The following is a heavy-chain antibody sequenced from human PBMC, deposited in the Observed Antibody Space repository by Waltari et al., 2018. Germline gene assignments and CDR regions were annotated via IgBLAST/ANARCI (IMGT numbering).Heavy chain of an antibody. D-gene: IGHD4-17*01. CDR2: MNPNRGNT. CDR3: ARGPSLDDYGDYASNY. V-gene: IGHV1-8*01. Sequence: QVQLVQSGAEVKKPGASVKVSCKASGYTFTSYDINWVRQATGQGLEWMGWMNPNRGNTGYGQKSKGRVTMTRNSSISTAYMELSSLRCEDTAVYYCARGPSLDDYGDYASNYWGQGTLVTVSS. CDR1: GYTFTSYD. J-gene: IGHJ4*02.